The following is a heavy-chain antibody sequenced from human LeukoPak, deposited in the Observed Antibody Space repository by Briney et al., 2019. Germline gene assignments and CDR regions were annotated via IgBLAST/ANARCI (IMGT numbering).Heavy chain of an antibody. CDR1: GFTFSSYE. J-gene: IGHJ4*02. CDR3: ARDTKDY. CDR2: ISTTGDRI. D-gene: IGHD2-8*01. V-gene: IGHV3-48*03. Sequence: GGSLRLSCAASGFTFSSYEMNWVRQAPGKGLEWISYISTTGDRIQYADSVKGRFSISRGDAKNSLYLQMNSLRVEDTAVYYCARDTKDYWGQGTLVTVSS.